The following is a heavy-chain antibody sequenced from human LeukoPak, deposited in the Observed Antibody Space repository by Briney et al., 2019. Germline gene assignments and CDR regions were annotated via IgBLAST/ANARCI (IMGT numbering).Heavy chain of an antibody. J-gene: IGHJ5*02. D-gene: IGHD3-10*01. Sequence: ASVKVSCKASGYTFTSYYMHWVRQAPGQGLEWMGIINPSGGSTSYAQKFQGRVTMTRNTSISTAYMELSSLRSEDTAVYYCARGEIRRVLWFGELLYWFDPWGQGTLVTVSS. CDR1: GYTFTSYY. CDR3: ARGEIRRVLWFGELLYWFDP. V-gene: IGHV1-46*01. CDR2: INPSGGST.